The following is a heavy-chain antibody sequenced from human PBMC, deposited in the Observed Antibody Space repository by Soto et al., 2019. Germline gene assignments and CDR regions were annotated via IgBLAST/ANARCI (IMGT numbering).Heavy chain of an antibody. Sequence: EVQLVESGGGLIPPGGSLRLSCAASGFLVNSAYMTWVRQAPGKGLEWLSMINSDGSALYAESVKGRFTISRDNSKNRLHLQMNSLRAEDTAMYYCARSGYSFAGGYWGQGTLVIVTS. V-gene: IGHV3-53*01. CDR3: ARSGYSFAGGY. CDR2: INSDGSA. J-gene: IGHJ4*02. D-gene: IGHD5-18*01. CDR1: GFLVNSAY.